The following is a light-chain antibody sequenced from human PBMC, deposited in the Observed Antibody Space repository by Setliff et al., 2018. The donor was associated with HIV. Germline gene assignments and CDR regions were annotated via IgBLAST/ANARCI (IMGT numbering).Light chain of an antibody. J-gene: IGLJ1*01. CDR3: CSNTGSXTYV. CDR1: SGDVGRYNL. V-gene: IGLV2-23*01. CDR2: QAS. Sequence: QSALAQPASVSGSPGQSITISCTGTSGDVGRYNLVSWYQQQPGKPPKLMIYQASKRPSGVSNRFSGSKSGNTASLTISXXQAEDEADYYCCSNTGSXTYVFGTGTKVTVL.